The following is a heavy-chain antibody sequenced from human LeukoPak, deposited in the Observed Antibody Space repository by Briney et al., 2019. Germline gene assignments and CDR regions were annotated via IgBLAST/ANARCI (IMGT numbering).Heavy chain of an antibody. Sequence: GGSLRLSCAASGFNFDNHAMSWVRQTPGKGLEWVSAISGGGDTTYYADSVTGRFTISRDNSKDTLFLQMHSLRPGDTAVYYCVREDTPATANYWGQGTLVTISS. CDR1: GFNFDNHA. CDR3: VREDTPATANY. J-gene: IGHJ4*02. CDR2: ISGGGDTT. D-gene: IGHD2-21*02. V-gene: IGHV3-23*01.